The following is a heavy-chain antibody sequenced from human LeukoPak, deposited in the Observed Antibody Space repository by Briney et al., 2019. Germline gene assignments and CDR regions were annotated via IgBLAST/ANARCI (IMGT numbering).Heavy chain of an antibody. CDR2: IYYSGST. D-gene: IGHD1-26*01. J-gene: IGHJ6*02. CDR3: ARRPGRGGSYTYYYYGMDV. V-gene: IGHV4-59*08. CDR1: GGSISSYY. Sequence: SETLSLTCTVSGGSISSYYWSWIRQPPGKGLEWMGFIYYSGSTNYTPSLKSRVTISVDTSKNQFSLKLSSVTAADTAVYYCARRPGRGGSYTYYYYGMDVWGQGTTVTVPS.